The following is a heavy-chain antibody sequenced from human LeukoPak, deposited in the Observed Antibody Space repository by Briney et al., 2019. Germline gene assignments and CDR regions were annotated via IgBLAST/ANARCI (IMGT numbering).Heavy chain of an antibody. J-gene: IGHJ4*02. Sequence: GGSLRLSCAASGFSFSSYWMSWVRQPPGKGLEWVANIKEDGSEKNYVDSVKGRFTISRDNAENSLYLQMNSLRAEDTAVYYCARGAVTMVTFWGQGTLVTVSS. CDR3: ARGAVTMVTF. CDR2: IKEDGSEK. V-gene: IGHV3-7*05. D-gene: IGHD4/OR15-4a*01. CDR1: GFSFSSYW.